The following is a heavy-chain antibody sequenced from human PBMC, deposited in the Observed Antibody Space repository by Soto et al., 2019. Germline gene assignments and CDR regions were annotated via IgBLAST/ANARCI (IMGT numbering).Heavy chain of an antibody. CDR1: GGSISSYYW. CDR3: ARIRNSSGWYGTIDY. CDR2: IDWDDDK. V-gene: IGHV2-70*18. D-gene: IGHD6-19*01. Sequence: TLSLTCTVSGGSISSYYWSWIRQPPGKALEWLALIDWDDDKYYSTTLKTRLTISKDTSKNQVVLTMTNMDPVDTATYYCARIRNSSGWYGTIDYWGQGTLVTVSS. J-gene: IGHJ4*02.